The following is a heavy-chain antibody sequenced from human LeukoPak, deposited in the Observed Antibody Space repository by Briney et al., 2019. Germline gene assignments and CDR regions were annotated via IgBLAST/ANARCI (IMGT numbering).Heavy chain of an antibody. Sequence: SETLSLTCTVSGGSISSSSYYWGWIRQPPGKGLEWIGSIYYSGSTYYNPSLKSRVTISVDRSKNQFSLKLSSVTAADTAVYYCASGGIAAAGTWGFDYWGQGTLVTVSS. D-gene: IGHD6-13*01. CDR1: GGSISSSSYY. V-gene: IGHV4-39*07. J-gene: IGHJ4*02. CDR2: IYYSGST. CDR3: ASGGIAAAGTWGFDY.